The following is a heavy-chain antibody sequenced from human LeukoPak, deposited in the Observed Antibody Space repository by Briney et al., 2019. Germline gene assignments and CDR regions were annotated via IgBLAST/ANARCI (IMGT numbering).Heavy chain of an antibody. Sequence: GGSLRLSCAASGFTFSSYWMHWVRQAPGKGLVWVSRINSDGSSTSYADSVKGRFTISRDNAKNTLDLQMNSLRAEDTAVYYCARAQSLSSRNGMDVWGQGTTVTVSS. CDR1: GFTFSSYW. D-gene: IGHD2/OR15-2a*01. CDR3: ARAQSLSSRNGMDV. V-gene: IGHV3-74*01. CDR2: INSDGSST. J-gene: IGHJ6*02.